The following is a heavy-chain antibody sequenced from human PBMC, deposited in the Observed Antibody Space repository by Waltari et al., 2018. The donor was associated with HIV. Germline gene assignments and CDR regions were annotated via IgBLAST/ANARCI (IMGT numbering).Heavy chain of an antibody. CDR3: ARDRSSSWYGKDYYYFGMDV. CDR2: IWYDGSNK. D-gene: IGHD6-13*01. Sequence: QVQVVQSGGGVVQPGRSLRLSCAGAGFTFSRYGMHWVRQAPGKGLGWVSFIWYDGSNKYYADSVKGRFAISRDNSKNTVYLQMNSLRAEDTAVYYCARDRSSSWYGKDYYYFGMDVWGQGTTVTVSS. V-gene: IGHV3-33*01. CDR1: GFTFSRYG. J-gene: IGHJ6*02.